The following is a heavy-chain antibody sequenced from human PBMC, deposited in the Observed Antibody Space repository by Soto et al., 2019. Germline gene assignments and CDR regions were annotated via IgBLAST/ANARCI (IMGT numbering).Heavy chain of an antibody. D-gene: IGHD4-17*01. V-gene: IGHV4-30-4*01. CDR2: IYYSGST. J-gene: IGHJ5*02. Sequence: SETLSLTCTVSGGSISSGDYYWSWIRQPPGKGLEWIGYIYYSGSTYYNPSLKSRVTISVDTSKNQFSLKLSSVTAADTAVYYCARAETTIRYWFDPWGQGTLVTVSS. CDR1: GGSISSGDYY. CDR3: ARAETTIRYWFDP.